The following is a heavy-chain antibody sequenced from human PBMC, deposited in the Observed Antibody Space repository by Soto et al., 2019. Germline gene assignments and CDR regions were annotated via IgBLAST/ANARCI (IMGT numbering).Heavy chain of an antibody. CDR3: ARDLGSLVAVAGTCYFDY. Sequence: QVQLVQSGAEVKGPGASVKISCKASGYTFTNFFIHWVRQSPGQGLEWMGIITPGGGSTDYAQKFNGRVTLTSDAATHTVHMELSSLRSEDTAVYYCARDLGSLVAVAGTCYFDYWGQGTLVTVSS. V-gene: IGHV1-46*01. J-gene: IGHJ4*02. D-gene: IGHD6-19*01. CDR1: GYTFTNFF. CDR2: ITPGGGST.